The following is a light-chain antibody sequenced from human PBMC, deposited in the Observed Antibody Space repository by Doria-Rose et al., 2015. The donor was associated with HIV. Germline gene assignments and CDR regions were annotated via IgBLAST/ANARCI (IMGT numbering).Light chain of an antibody. J-gene: IGKJ1*01. CDR3: LQHKDYPWT. CDR1: RGVTDF. V-gene: IGKV1-17*03. Sequence: DIQMTQSPSAMSASVGDRVTITCRASRGVTDFLAWFQQRPGKVPKRLIYAASNLERGVPSRFSGSGSGTEFTLTISGLQPEDVGTYYCLQHKDYPWTFGQGTKVQIK. CDR2: AAS.